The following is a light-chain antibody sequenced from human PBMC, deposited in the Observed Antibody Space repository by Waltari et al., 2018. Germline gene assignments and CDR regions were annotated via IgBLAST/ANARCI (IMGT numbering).Light chain of an antibody. J-gene: IGKJ4*01. CDR3: MQGTHWPLT. V-gene: IGKV2-30*01. CDR1: QSLVYGDAHTY. Sequence: DVVLTQSPLSLPVTLGQPASIPCRSSQSLVYGDAHTYLTWFQQRPGQSPRRLIYQISNRDSGVPDRFSGSGSATYFTLKISRVEAEDVGVYYCMQGTHWPLTLGGGTKVEI. CDR2: QIS.